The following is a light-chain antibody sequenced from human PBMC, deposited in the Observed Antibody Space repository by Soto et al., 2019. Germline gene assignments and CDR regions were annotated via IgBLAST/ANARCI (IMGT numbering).Light chain of an antibody. CDR2: EVT. CDR1: SSDVGGYNY. J-gene: IGLJ2*01. V-gene: IGLV2-14*01. Sequence: QSVLTQPASVSGSLGQSITISCTGTSSDVGGYNYVSWYQQHPGKAPKLMIFEVTNRPSGVSNRFSGSKSGNTASLTISGLQAEDEADYYCSSFTSTSTQVFGGGTKVTVL. CDR3: SSFTSTSTQV.